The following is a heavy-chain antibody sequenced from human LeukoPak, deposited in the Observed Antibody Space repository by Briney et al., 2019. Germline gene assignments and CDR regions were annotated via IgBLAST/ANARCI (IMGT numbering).Heavy chain of an antibody. D-gene: IGHD3-10*01. CDR2: IYTSGST. Sequence: SETLSLTCTVSGGSISSYHWSWIRQPAGKGLEWIGRIYTSGSTNYNPSLKSRVTMSVDTSKNQFSLKLSSVTAADTAVYYCARSHGSGSYYYYMDVWGKGTTVTVSS. CDR3: ARSHGSGSYYYYMDV. CDR1: GGSISSYH. J-gene: IGHJ6*03. V-gene: IGHV4-4*07.